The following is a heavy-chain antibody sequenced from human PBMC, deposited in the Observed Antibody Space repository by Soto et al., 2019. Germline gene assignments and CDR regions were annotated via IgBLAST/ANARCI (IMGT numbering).Heavy chain of an antibody. D-gene: IGHD1-26*01. Sequence: EVQLVESGGGLAQPGRSLRLSCAASGFTFDDYAMHWVRQAPGKGLEWVSGISWNSGNIGYADSVKGRFTISRDNAKNSRYLQMNSLRTEDTALYYCEKGRGGSYGRYYFDYWGQGALVTVSS. V-gene: IGHV3-9*01. CDR2: ISWNSGNI. CDR3: EKGRGGSYGRYYFDY. CDR1: GFTFDDYA. J-gene: IGHJ4*02.